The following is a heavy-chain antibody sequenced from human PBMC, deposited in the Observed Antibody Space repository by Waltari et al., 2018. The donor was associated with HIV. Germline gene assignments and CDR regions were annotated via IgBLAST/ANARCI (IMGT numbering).Heavy chain of an antibody. CDR3: ARRPGYCSGTRCYYSHWFDP. V-gene: IGHV2-5*01. CDR1: GFSLSTSGVG. J-gene: IGHJ5*02. CDR2: IYWNGNK. Sequence: QITLEESGPTLVKPTQTLTLTCTFSGFSLSTSGVGVGWIRQPPGKALEWLALIYWNGNKHYSPSLKSRVTSTKETSKDQVVLKMTNMDPADTATYFCARRPGYCSGTRCYYSHWFDPWGQGTLVTVSS. D-gene: IGHD2-2*03.